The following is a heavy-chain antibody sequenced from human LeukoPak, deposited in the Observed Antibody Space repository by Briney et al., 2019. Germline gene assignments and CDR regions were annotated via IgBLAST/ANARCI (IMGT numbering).Heavy chain of an antibody. J-gene: IGHJ4*03. CDR3: ARVGARYCSGGSGTDY. CDR1: GYTFTSYA. D-gene: IGHD2-15*01. V-gene: IGHV7-4-1*02. Sequence: ASVKVSCKASGYTFTSYAMNGVRQAPGQGLEWMGWINSNTGNPTYAQGFTGRFVFSLHTSVSTAYLQISSLKAEDTAVYYCARVGARYCSGGSGTDYWGQGTLVTVSS. CDR2: INSNTGNP.